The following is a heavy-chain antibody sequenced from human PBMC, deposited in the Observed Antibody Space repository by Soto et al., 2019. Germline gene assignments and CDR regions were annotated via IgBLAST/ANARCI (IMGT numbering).Heavy chain of an antibody. CDR3: ARDRQPDGIWTFDY. D-gene: IGHD1-1*01. V-gene: IGHV3-23*03. Sequence: GGSLRLSCSASGFSMSSYTMGWVRQTPGKGLEWVATIFSGASGTAYADSVTGRSSLSRDNSRNIMYLQMNSLRVDDTALYYCARDRQPDGIWTFDYWGRGTLVTVSS. CDR2: IFSGASGT. J-gene: IGHJ4*02. CDR1: GFSMSSYT.